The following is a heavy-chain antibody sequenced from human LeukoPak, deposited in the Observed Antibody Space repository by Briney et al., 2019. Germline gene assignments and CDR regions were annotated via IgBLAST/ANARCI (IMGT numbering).Heavy chain of an antibody. Sequence: PSETLSLTCNVSGASISTHYWSWIRQPPGKGLEWIGYFCCGGNTNSHPSLKSRVTISVDSSRNQFSLKLTSVTSADTAVYYCARANFGSGSYYSGEFDSWGQGTLVTVSS. J-gene: IGHJ4*02. CDR3: ARANFGSGSYYSGEFDS. CDR1: GASISTHY. CDR2: FCCGGNT. V-gene: IGHV4-59*11. D-gene: IGHD3-10*01.